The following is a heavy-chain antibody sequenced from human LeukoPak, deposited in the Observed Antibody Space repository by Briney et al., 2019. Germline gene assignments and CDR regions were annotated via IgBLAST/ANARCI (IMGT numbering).Heavy chain of an antibody. CDR3: ARNYDGSGYVDY. V-gene: IGHV1-8*03. Sequence: ASVKVSCKASGYTFTSYDINWVRQATGQGLEWMGWMNPNSGNTGYAQKFQGRVTITRNTSISTAYMELSSLRSEDTAVYYCARNYDGSGYVDYWGQGTLVTVSS. CDR1: GYTFTSYD. J-gene: IGHJ4*02. D-gene: IGHD3-22*01. CDR2: MNPNSGNT.